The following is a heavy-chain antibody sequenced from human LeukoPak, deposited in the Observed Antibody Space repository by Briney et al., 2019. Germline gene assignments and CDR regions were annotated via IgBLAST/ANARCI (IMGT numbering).Heavy chain of an antibody. CDR2: IKEDGREK. J-gene: IGHJ4*02. CDR1: GFTPRRYW. CDR3: ASYSSGWYPHFDY. Sequence: PGGTLRLSSSYTGFTPRRYWMSSTRQPSCSCPHRTTNIKEDGREKYYVDSVKGRFTISRDNAKNSLYLQMNSLRAEDTAVYYCASYSSGWYPHFDYWGQGTLVTVSS. D-gene: IGHD6-19*01. V-gene: IGHV3-7*03.